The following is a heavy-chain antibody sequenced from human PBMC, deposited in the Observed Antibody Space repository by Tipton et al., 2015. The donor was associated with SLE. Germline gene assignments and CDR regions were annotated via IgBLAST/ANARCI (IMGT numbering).Heavy chain of an antibody. Sequence: TLSLTCTVSGGSISSYYWSWIRQPPGKGLEWIGYIFYSGSTNYSPSLKSRVTISVDTSKNQFSLKLSSVTAADTAVYYCARTWVVVPALFDPWGQGTLVTVSS. J-gene: IGHJ5*02. D-gene: IGHD2-2*01. CDR1: GGSISSYY. CDR2: IFYSGST. V-gene: IGHV4-59*08. CDR3: ARTWVVVPALFDP.